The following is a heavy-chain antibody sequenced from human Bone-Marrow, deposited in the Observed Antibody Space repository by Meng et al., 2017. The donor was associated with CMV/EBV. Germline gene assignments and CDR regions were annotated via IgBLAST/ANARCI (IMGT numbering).Heavy chain of an antibody. J-gene: IGHJ3*02. CDR3: ARSRSYYDFWSGSDAFDI. CDR1: GFTFSSYE. CDR2: ISSSGSTI. Sequence: GETLKISCAASGFTFSSYEMNWVRQAPGKGLEWVSYISSSGSTIYYADSVKGRFTISRDNAKNSLYLQMNSLRAEDTAVYYCARSRSYYDFWSGSDAFDIWGQGTMVTVPS. V-gene: IGHV3-48*03. D-gene: IGHD3-3*01.